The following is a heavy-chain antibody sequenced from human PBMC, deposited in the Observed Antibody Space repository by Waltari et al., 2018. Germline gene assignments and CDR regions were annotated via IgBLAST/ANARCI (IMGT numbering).Heavy chain of an antibody. Sequence: EVQLVESGGGLVQPGDSLRLSCVASGFTFAHAWINWVRQAPGKGLEWVGRRKSKAEGGTTDYAAPVKGRFAISRDDSKDTAYLQMNSLKTEDTAMYFCTTEGGRTWPMYWGQGTLVTVSS. D-gene: IGHD2-2*01. V-gene: IGHV3-15*01. CDR2: RKSKAEGGTT. J-gene: IGHJ4*02. CDR1: GFTFAHAW. CDR3: TTEGGRTWPMY.